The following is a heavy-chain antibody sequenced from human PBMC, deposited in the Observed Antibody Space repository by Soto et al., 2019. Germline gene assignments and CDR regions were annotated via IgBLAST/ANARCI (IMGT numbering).Heavy chain of an antibody. Sequence: EVQLLEAGGGLVPPGGSLRLSCAASGFTFSSYAMSWVRQAPGKGLEWVSAFSGSGGSTYYADSVKGRFTISRDNTKNTLYLQMNSLRAEDTAVYYCAKTSIAAAATVDYWGQGTLVTVSS. CDR1: GFTFSSYA. J-gene: IGHJ4*02. D-gene: IGHD6-13*01. CDR2: FSGSGGST. V-gene: IGHV3-23*01. CDR3: AKTSIAAAATVDY.